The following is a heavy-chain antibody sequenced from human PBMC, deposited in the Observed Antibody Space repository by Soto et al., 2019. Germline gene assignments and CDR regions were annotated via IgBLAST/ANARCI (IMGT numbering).Heavy chain of an antibody. J-gene: IGHJ4*02. Sequence: SVKVSCKASGGTFSSYAISWVRQAPGQGLEWMGGIIPIFGTTKHAQKFQGRVTSTADESTSTVYMELSRLTSEDTALYYCARNNYYDSSGYYYFDYWGQGTPVTVSS. CDR2: IIPIFGTT. CDR3: ARNNYYDSSGYYYFDY. CDR1: GGTFSSYA. D-gene: IGHD3-22*01. V-gene: IGHV1-69*13.